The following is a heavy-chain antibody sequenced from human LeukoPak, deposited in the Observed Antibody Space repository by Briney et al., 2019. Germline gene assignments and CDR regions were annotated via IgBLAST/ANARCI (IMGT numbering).Heavy chain of an antibody. CDR1: GFTFSDFY. Sequence: GSLRLSCAASGFTFSDFYMTWIRQPPGKGLEWIGEINHSGSTNYNPSLKSRVTISVDTSKNQFSLKLSSVTAADTAVYYCARGPPYIVVVTAIGFFDYWGQGTLVTVSS. CDR2: INHSGST. J-gene: IGHJ4*02. V-gene: IGHV4-34*01. CDR3: ARGPPYIVVVTAIGFFDY. D-gene: IGHD2-21*02.